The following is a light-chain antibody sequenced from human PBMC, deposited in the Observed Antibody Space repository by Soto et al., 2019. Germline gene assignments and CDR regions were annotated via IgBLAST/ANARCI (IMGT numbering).Light chain of an antibody. CDR3: QQYDRSPWT. J-gene: IGKJ1*01. CDR2: DAS. V-gene: IGKV3-20*01. CDR1: QTVRNNY. Sequence: EFVLTQSPGTLSLSPGERATLSCRASQTVRNNYLAWYQQKPGQAPRLLIYDASSRATGIPDRFSGGGSGTDFTLTISRLEPEDFAVYYCQQYDRSPWTFGQGTKVDIK.